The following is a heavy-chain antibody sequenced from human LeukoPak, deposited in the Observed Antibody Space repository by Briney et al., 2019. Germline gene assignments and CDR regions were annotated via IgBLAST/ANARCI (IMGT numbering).Heavy chain of an antibody. CDR3: ARRAGYCSSTSCYAGAFDI. CDR1: GGSISSSSYY. D-gene: IGHD2-2*01. Sequence: SETLSLTCTVSGGSISSSSYYRGWIRQPPGKGPEWIGSIYYSGSTYYNPSLKSRVTISVDTSKNQFSLKLSSVTAADTAVYYCARRAGYCSSTSCYAGAFDIWGQGTMVTVSS. V-gene: IGHV4-39*01. J-gene: IGHJ3*02. CDR2: IYYSGST.